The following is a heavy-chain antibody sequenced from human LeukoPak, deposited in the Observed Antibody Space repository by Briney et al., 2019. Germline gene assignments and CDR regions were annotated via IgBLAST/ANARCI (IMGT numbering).Heavy chain of an antibody. J-gene: IGHJ4*02. CDR3: ASSSIAAASTHIDY. Sequence: SETLSLTCTVSGYSISSGYYWGWIRQPPGKGLEWIGSIYHSGSTYYNPSLKSRVTISVDTSKNQFSLKLSTVTAADTAVYYCASSSIAAASTHIDYWGQGTLVTVSS. CDR2: IYHSGST. V-gene: IGHV4-38-2*02. CDR1: GYSISSGYY. D-gene: IGHD6-13*01.